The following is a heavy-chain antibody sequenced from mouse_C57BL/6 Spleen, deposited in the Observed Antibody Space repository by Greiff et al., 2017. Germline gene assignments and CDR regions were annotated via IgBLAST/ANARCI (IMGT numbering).Heavy chain of an antibody. J-gene: IGHJ3*01. V-gene: IGHV5-17*01. CDR2: ISSGSSTI. CDR3: ARTAQAEDWFAY. CDR1: GFTFSDYG. D-gene: IGHD3-2*02. Sequence: VKLMESGGGLVKPGGSLKLSCAASGFTFSDYGMHWVRQAPEKGLEWVAYISSGSSTIYYADTVKGRFTISRDNAKNTLFLQMTSLRSEDTAMYYCARTAQAEDWFAYWGQGTLVTVSA.